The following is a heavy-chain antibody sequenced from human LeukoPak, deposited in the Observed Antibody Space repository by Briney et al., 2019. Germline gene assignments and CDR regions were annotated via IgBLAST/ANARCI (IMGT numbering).Heavy chain of an antibody. J-gene: IGHJ4*02. V-gene: IGHV4-59*01. CDR2: IYYSGST. CDR1: GGSISSYY. D-gene: IGHD4-23*01. CDR3: ARSGGNRGYFDY. Sequence: SETLSLTCTVSGGSISSYYWSWIRQPPGKGLEWIGYIYYSGSTNYNPSLKSRVTISVDTSKNQFSLKLSSVTAADTAVYYCARSGGNRGYFDYWGQGTLATVSS.